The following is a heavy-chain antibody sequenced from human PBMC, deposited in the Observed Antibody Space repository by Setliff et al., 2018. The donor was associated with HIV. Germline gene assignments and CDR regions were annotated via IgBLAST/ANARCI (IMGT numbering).Heavy chain of an antibody. V-gene: IGHV3-11*04. CDR1: GFTFSDYY. CDR3: VRDGVGTTPFDY. D-gene: IGHD1-26*01. J-gene: IGHJ4*02. Sequence: GGSLRLSCAASGFTFSDYYMSWIRQAPGKGLEWVSYITSSGSTIYYADSVKGRFTTSRDNAKNTVYLQMNNLRDEDTAVYFCVRDGVGTTPFDYWGQGSLVTVSS. CDR2: ITSSGSTI.